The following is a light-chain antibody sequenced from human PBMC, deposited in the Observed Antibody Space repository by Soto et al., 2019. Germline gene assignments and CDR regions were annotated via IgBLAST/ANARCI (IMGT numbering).Light chain of an antibody. CDR2: AAS. CDR3: QQSFGNVFT. J-gene: IGKJ2*01. V-gene: IGKV1-39*01. Sequence: DIQMTQSPSSLSASVGDRVTITCRASQSVNIYVNWYQQEPGKAPKLLIYAASNLRRGVPSRFSGSGSGTDFALTISSRQPEDCATYYCQQSFGNVFTFGQGTRLEIK. CDR1: QSVNIY.